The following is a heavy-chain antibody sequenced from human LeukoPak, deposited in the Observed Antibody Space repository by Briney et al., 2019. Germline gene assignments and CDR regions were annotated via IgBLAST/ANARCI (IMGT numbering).Heavy chain of an antibody. D-gene: IGHD2-15*01. CDR3: ASQQDLEYSLSSGGYYFDY. CDR1: GLNNKFW. Sequence: GGSLRLSCAASGLNNKFWLSWVRQAPGKGLEWVANIKHDGSERYYVDSVKGRFTISRDNATISVYLQMNSLRAEDADVYYCASQQDLEYSLSSGGYYFDYWGQGVLVTVSS. J-gene: IGHJ4*02. V-gene: IGHV3-7*01. CDR2: IKHDGSER.